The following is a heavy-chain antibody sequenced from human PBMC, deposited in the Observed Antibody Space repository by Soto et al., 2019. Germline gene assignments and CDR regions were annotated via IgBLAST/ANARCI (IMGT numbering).Heavy chain of an antibody. CDR1: GFTFSSYA. Sequence: SGGSLRLSCAASGFTFSSYAMHWVRQAPGKGLEWVAVISYDGSNKYYADSVKGRFTISRDNSKNTLYLQMNSLRAEDTAVYYCARVFYDILTGFSLDSGMDVWGQGTTVTVSS. CDR2: ISYDGSNK. V-gene: IGHV3-30-3*01. CDR3: ARVFYDILTGFSLDSGMDV. D-gene: IGHD3-9*01. J-gene: IGHJ6*02.